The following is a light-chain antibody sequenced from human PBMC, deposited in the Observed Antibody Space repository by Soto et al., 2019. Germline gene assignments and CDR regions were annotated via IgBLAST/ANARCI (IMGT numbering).Light chain of an antibody. J-gene: IGKJ1*01. CDR2: AAS. Sequence: DIQMTQSPSSLSASIGDRVTITCRASQDIRNDLVWYQQKPGKAPNRLIYAASTMQSGVPSRFSGSGSGTQFTLTISSLQPEDFATYYCLQHNAYPWASGPGTKVEV. V-gene: IGKV1-17*01. CDR1: QDIRND. CDR3: LQHNAYPWA.